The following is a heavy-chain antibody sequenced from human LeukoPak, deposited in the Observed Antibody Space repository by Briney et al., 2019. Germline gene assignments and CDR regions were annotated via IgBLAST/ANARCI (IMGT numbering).Heavy chain of an antibody. D-gene: IGHD3-10*01. CDR1: GGSISSYY. J-gene: IGHJ5*02. V-gene: IGHV4-4*07. Sequence: SETLSLTCTVSGGSISSYYWSWIRQPAGKGLEWIGRIYTSGSTNYNPSLKSRVTMSVDTSKNQFSLKLSSVTAADTAVYYCARVLVLWFGESINWFDPWGQGTLVTVSS. CDR3: ARVLVLWFGESINWFDP. CDR2: IYTSGST.